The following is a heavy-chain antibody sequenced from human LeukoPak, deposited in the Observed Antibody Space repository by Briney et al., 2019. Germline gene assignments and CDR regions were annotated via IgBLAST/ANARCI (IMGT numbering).Heavy chain of an antibody. CDR1: GFTFSDYY. V-gene: IGHV3-11*01. Sequence: GGSLRLSCAASGFTFSDYYMSWIRQAPGKGLEWVSYISSSGSTIYYADSVKGRFTISRDNAKNSLYLQMNSLRAEDTAVYYSAREHIAAAGTFDYWGQGTLVTVSS. CDR3: AREHIAAAGTFDY. CDR2: ISSSGSTI. D-gene: IGHD6-13*01. J-gene: IGHJ4*02.